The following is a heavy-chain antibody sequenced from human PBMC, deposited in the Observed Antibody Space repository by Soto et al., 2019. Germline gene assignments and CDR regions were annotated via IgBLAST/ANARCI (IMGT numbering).Heavy chain of an antibody. Sequence: PGGSLRLSCAASGFTFSSYGMHWVRQAPGKGLEWVAVIWYDGSNKYYADSVKGRFTISRDNSKNTLYLQMNSLRAEDTAVYYCARSHSSSWYKGSLDYWGQGTLVTVSS. CDR3: ARSHSSSWYKGSLDY. CDR1: GFTFSSYG. J-gene: IGHJ4*02. D-gene: IGHD6-13*01. CDR2: IWYDGSNK. V-gene: IGHV3-33*01.